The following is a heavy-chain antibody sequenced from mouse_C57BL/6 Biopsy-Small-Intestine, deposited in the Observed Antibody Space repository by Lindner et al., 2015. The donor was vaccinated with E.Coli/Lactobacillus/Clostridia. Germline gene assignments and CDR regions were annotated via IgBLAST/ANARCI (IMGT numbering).Heavy chain of an antibody. CDR2: IYPGDGDT. D-gene: IGHD1-2*01. V-gene: IGHV1-82*01. CDR3: ARRTTAFDY. CDR1: GYAFSSSW. J-gene: IGHJ2*01. Sequence: VQLQESGAELVRPGTSVKVSCKASGYAFSSSWMNWVKQRPGKGLEWIGRIYPGDGDTNYNGKFKGKATLTADKSSSAAYMQLSSLTSEDSAVYFCARRTTAFDYWGQGTTLTVSS.